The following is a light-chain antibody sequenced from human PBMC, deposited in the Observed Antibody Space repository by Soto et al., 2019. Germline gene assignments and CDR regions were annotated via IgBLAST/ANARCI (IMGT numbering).Light chain of an antibody. Sequence: QSALTQPPSASGSPGQSVTISCTGTSSDVGGYNYVSWYQQHPGKAPKLMIYEVSKRPSGVPDRFSGSKSGNTVSLSVSGLQAEDEADYYCSSYAGSNIYVFGTGTKLTVL. J-gene: IGLJ1*01. V-gene: IGLV2-8*01. CDR2: EVS. CDR1: SSDVGGYNY. CDR3: SSYAGSNIYV.